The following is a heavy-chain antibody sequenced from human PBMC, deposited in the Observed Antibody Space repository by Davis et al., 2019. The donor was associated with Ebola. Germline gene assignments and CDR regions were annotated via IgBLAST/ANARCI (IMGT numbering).Heavy chain of an antibody. V-gene: IGHV4-4*02. J-gene: IGHJ2*01. Sequence: SETLSLTCAVSGDSISSSNWWSRVRQTPGKGLEWIGEIYHSGSTNYNPSLKSRVTMSVDKSKNQFSLKLSSVTAADTAVYYCARDYYDSSGYIWYFDLWGRGTLVTVSS. CDR2: IYHSGST. CDR3: ARDYYDSSGYIWYFDL. CDR1: GDSISSSNW. D-gene: IGHD3-22*01.